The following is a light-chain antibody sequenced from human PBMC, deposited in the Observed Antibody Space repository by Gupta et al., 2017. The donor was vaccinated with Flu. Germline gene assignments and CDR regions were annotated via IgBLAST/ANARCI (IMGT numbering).Light chain of an antibody. V-gene: IGLV1-40*01. CDR2: GNS. CDR1: SSNIGAGYD. CDR3: QSYDSSLSGGGV. J-gene: IGLJ3*02. Sequence: QSVLTQPPSVSGAPGHRVTISCTGSSSNIGAGYDVHWYQQLPGTAPKLLIYGNSNRPSGVPDRFSGSKSGTSASLAITGLQAEDEADYYCQSYDSSLSGGGVFGGGTKLTVL.